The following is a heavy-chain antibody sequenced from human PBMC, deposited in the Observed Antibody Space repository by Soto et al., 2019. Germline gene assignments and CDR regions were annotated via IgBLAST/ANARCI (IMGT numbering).Heavy chain of an antibody. D-gene: IGHD3-9*01. CDR2: IYYSGST. CDR3: ARVLGDIWTGYLRGGMDV. J-gene: IGHJ6*02. Sequence: SETLSLTCTVSGGSISSGGYYWSWIRQHPGKGLEWIGYIYYSGSTYYNPSLKSRVTISVDTSKNQFSLKLSSVTAADTAVYYCARVLGDIWTGYLRGGMDVWSQGTTDTVSS. V-gene: IGHV4-31*03. CDR1: GGSISSGGYY.